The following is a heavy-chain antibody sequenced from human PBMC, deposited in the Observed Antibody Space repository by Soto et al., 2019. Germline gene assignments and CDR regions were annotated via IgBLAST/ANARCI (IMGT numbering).Heavy chain of an antibody. CDR1: GFTFSSYA. Sequence: GSLRLSCAASGFTFSSYAMSWVRQAPGQGLEWVSSIVGSGVSTYYPDSVKGRFTISRDNSKKTLYLQMNSLRAEDTAVYYCAKGRAVTDVPPFHYYYGMDVWGQGTTVTVSS. J-gene: IGHJ6*02. D-gene: IGHD2-21*02. CDR2: IVGSGVST. V-gene: IGHV3-23*01. CDR3: AKGRAVTDVPPFHYYYGMDV.